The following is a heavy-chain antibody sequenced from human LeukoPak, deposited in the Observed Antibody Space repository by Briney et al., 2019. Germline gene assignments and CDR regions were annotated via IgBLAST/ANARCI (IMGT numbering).Heavy chain of an antibody. V-gene: IGHV3-74*01. J-gene: IGHJ6*03. D-gene: IGHD3-22*01. CDR2: INSDGSST. Sequence: GGSLRLSCAASGFTFSSYWMHWVRQAPGKGLVWVSRINSDGSSTSYADSVKGRFTISRDNAKNTLYLQMNSLRAEDTAVYYCARGSSGYYSYYYYYMDVWGKGTTVTISS. CDR1: GFTFSSYW. CDR3: ARGSSGYYSYYYYYMDV.